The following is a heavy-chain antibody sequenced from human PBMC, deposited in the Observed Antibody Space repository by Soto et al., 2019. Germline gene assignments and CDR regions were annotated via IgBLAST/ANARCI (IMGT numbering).Heavy chain of an antibody. CDR3: ANLHAGYSYGDAPYYYYGMDV. J-gene: IGHJ6*02. D-gene: IGHD5-18*01. CDR1: GFTFSGYD. V-gene: IGHV3-13*01. Sequence: GGSLRLSCAASGFTFSGYDMHWVRQATGKGLEWVSAIGTAGDTYYPGSVKGRFTISRENAKNSLYLQMNSLRAGDTAVYYCANLHAGYSYGDAPYYYYGMDVWGQGTTVTVSS. CDR2: IGTAGDT.